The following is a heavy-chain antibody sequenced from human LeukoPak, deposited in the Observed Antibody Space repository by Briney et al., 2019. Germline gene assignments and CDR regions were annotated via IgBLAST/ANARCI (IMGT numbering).Heavy chain of an antibody. CDR2: IYSGGST. CDR3: ARETSPTVTTP. CDR1: GFTVSSNY. Sequence: PGGSLRLSCAASGFTVSSNYMSWVRQAPGKGLEWVSVIYSGGSTYYADSVKGRFTISRDNAKNSLYLQMNSLRAEDTAVYYCARETSPTVTTPWGQGTLVTVSS. V-gene: IGHV3-53*01. J-gene: IGHJ5*02. D-gene: IGHD4-17*01.